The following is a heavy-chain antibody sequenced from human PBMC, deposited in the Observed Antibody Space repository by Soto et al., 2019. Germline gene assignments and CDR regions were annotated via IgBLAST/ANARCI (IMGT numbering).Heavy chain of an antibody. CDR2: IIPIFGIA. Sequence: QVQLVQSGAEVKKPGSSVKVSCKASGGTFSRYSITCVRQAPGHGLEWIVMIIPIFGIASYAQKFQGRVTITADESTSTAYMELSSLRSDDTAVYYCAREDRDRETGLVPAAIDGMDVWGQGTTVTVSS. CDR3: AREDRDRETGLVPAAIDGMDV. CDR1: GGTFSRYS. V-gene: IGHV1-69*08. D-gene: IGHD2-2*01. J-gene: IGHJ6*02.